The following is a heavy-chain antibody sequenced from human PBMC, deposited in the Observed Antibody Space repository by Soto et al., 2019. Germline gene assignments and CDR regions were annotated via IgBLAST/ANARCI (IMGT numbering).Heavy chain of an antibody. CDR1: RRSVRSQH. Sequence: WQTLSLTCPVSRRSVRSQHWSRIRHPAGKGLEWIGRIYHGGIPLIHSSLASRVDLSLDTSKNQFSLTLSSVTAADTATYYCASQDYDKSVYYFDYWGRGTLVTVSS. CDR3: ASQDYDKSVYYFDY. V-gene: IGHV4-4*07. D-gene: IGHD3-22*01. CDR2: IYHGGIP. J-gene: IGHJ4*02.